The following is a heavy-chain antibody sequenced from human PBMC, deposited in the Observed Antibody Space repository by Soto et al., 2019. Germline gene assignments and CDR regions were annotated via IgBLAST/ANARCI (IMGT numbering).Heavy chain of an antibody. CDR1: GYTFSSYG. CDR3: ARDGRSVTTNAYYYYYGMDV. CDR2: ISAYNSNT. D-gene: IGHD4-17*01. V-gene: IGHV1-18*01. Sequence: QVQLVQSGAEVKKPGASVKVSCKASGYTFSSYGITWVRQAPGQGLEWMGWISAYNSNTNYAQKLQGRVTMTTDTSTSTAYMELRSLRSDDTAVYYCARDGRSVTTNAYYYYYGMDVWGQGTTVTVSS. J-gene: IGHJ6*02.